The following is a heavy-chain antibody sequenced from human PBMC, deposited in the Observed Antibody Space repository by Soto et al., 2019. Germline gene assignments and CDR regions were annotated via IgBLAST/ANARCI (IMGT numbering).Heavy chain of an antibody. CDR3: ARLYARNDYGDYGWFDP. CDR2: INPNSGGT. V-gene: IGHV1-2*02. CDR1: GYTFTGYY. Sequence: ASVKVSCKASGYTFTGYYMHWVRQTPGQGLEWMGWINPNSGGTNYAQKFQGRVTMTRDTSISTAYMELSRLRSDDTAVYYCARLYARNDYGDYGWFDPWGQGTLVTVSS. D-gene: IGHD4-17*01. J-gene: IGHJ5*02.